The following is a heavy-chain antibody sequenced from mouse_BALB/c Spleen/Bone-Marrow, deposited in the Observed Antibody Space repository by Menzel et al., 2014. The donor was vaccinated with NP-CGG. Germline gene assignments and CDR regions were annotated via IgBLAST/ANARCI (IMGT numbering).Heavy chain of an antibody. V-gene: IGHV1-82*01. J-gene: IGHJ1*01. CDR2: IYLGDGNT. D-gene: IGHD1-1*02. CDR1: GYVFSSSW. Sequence: VQLQESGPELVKPGASVKISCRASGYVFSSSWMNWVKQRPGQGLEWIGRIYLGDGNTNYNGKFKGKATLTADTSSSTAYMQISSLTSVDSAVYFCARRRTFITSVVDYFDVWGAGTTVTVSS. CDR3: ARRRTFITSVVDYFDV.